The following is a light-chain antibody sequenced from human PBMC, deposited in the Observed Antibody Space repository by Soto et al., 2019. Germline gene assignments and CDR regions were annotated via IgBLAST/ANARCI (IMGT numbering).Light chain of an antibody. CDR2: EAS. CDR3: QQTRSYPST. V-gene: IGKV1-9*01. Sequence: IQLNQSPYSLAASVRDRGTITFRARQGINSYLAWYQQKPGKVPQILIYEASILQSGVPSRFSGSGSGTDFTLTIRSLQAEDFATYYCQQTRSYPSTVGGGTKVDIK. J-gene: IGKJ4*01. CDR1: QGINSY.